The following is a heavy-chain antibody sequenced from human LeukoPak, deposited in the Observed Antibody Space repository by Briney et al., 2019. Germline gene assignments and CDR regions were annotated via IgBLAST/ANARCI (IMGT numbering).Heavy chain of an antibody. Sequence: PSETLSLTCTVSGGSISSYYWSWIRQPAGKGLEWIGRIYTSGSTNYNPSPKSRVTMSVDTSKNQFSLKLSSVTAADTAVYYCARGPGGGLLGAFDIWGQGTMVTVSS. CDR3: ARGPGGGLLGAFDI. J-gene: IGHJ3*02. CDR2: IYTSGST. V-gene: IGHV4-4*07. D-gene: IGHD2-15*01. CDR1: GGSISSYY.